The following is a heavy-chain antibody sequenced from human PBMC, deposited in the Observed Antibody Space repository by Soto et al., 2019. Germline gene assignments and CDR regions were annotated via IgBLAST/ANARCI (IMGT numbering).Heavy chain of an antibody. CDR2: IKSKTDGGTT. J-gene: IGHJ1*01. D-gene: IGHD6-13*01. CDR3: TTDLSSSSPGTRAEYFKH. CDR1: GFTFSNAW. Sequence: EVQLVESGGGLVKPGGSLRLSCAASGFTFSNAWMNWVRQAPGKGLEWVGRIKSKTDGGTTDYAAPVKGRFTISRDDSKNTLYLQMNSLKTEDTAVYYCTTDLSSSSPGTRAEYFKHWGQGTLVTVSS. V-gene: IGHV3-15*07.